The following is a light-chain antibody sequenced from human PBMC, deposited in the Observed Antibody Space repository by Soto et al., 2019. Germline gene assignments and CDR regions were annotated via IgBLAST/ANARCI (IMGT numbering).Light chain of an antibody. CDR1: SSDVGGYNY. J-gene: IGLJ2*01. V-gene: IGLV2-8*01. CDR3: SSYTGNNIGPGV. CDR2: EVI. Sequence: QSALTQPPSASGSPGQSVTISCTGTSSDVGGYNYVSWYQHHPGKVPKLMIYEVIKRPSGVPDRFSGSKSGNTASLTVSGLQAEDEAFYYCSSYTGNNIGPGVFGGGTKLTVL.